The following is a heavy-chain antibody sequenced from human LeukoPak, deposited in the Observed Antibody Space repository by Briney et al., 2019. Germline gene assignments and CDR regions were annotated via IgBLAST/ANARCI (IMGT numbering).Heavy chain of an antibody. V-gene: IGHV1-69*06. CDR3: ARDGGGMWAFDI. Sequence: SVKVSCKASGGTFISYAISWVRQAPGQGLEWMGGIIPIFGTANYAQKFQGRVTITSDKSTSTAYMELSSLRSEDTAVYYCARDGGGMWAFDIWGQGTMVTVSS. D-gene: IGHD3-16*01. CDR1: GGTFISYA. CDR2: IIPIFGTA. J-gene: IGHJ3*02.